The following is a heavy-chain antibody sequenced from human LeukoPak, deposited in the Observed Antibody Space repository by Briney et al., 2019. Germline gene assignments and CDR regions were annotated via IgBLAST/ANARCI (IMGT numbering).Heavy chain of an antibody. D-gene: IGHD4-17*01. V-gene: IGHV1-69*04. J-gene: IGHJ6*02. CDR1: GGTFSSYA. CDR2: IIPILGIA. CDR3: ARDDHGDHYYYGMDV. Sequence: ASVKVSCKASGGTFSSYAISWVRQAPGQGLEWMGRIIPILGIANYAQKFQGRVTITADKSTSTAYMELSSLRSEDTAVYYCARDDHGDHYYYGMDVWGQGTTVTVSS.